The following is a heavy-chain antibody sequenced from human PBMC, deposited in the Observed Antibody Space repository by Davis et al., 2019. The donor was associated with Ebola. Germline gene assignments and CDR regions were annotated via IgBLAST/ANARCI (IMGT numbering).Heavy chain of an antibody. Sequence: PGGSLRLSCAASGFTVSSNYMSWVRQAPGKGLEWVSVIYSGGSTYYADSVKGRFTISRDNSKNTLYLQMNSLRAEDTAVYYCAREGSYQVIDYWGQGTLVTVSS. CDR2: IYSGGST. CDR3: AREGSYQVIDY. CDR1: GFTVSSNY. V-gene: IGHV3-66*01. J-gene: IGHJ4*02. D-gene: IGHD3-16*02.